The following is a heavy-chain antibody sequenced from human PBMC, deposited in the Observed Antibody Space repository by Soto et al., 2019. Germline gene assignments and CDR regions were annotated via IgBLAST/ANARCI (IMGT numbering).Heavy chain of an antibody. J-gene: IGHJ6*02. CDR1: GGTFSSYA. Sequence: SVKVSCKASGGTFSSYAISWVRQAPGQGLEWMGGIIPIFGAANYAQKFQGRVTITADESTSTAYMELSSLRSEDTAVYYCARSYYYGSGSYYIPFPYGMDVWGQGTTVTVSS. CDR3: ARSYYYGSGSYYIPFPYGMDV. CDR2: IIPIFGAA. D-gene: IGHD3-10*01. V-gene: IGHV1-69*13.